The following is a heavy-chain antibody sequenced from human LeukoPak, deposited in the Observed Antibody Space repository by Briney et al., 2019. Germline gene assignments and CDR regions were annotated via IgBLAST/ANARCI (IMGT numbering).Heavy chain of an antibody. Sequence: PSGTLSLTCAVSGGSISSSDWWNWVGQAPGKGLDWVSSISSSSSYIYYADSVKGRFTISRDNAKNSLYLQMNSLRAEDTAAYYCARDPFFSSSSGLGDYWGQGTLVTVSS. V-gene: IGHV3-21*01. J-gene: IGHJ4*02. CDR3: ARDPFFSSSSGLGDY. CDR2: ISSSSSYI. D-gene: IGHD6-6*01. CDR1: GGSISSSDW.